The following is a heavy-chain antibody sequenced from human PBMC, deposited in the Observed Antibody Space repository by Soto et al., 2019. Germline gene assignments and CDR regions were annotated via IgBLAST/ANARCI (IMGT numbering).Heavy chain of an antibody. CDR1: GYTFTGYY. Sequence: ASVKVSCKASGYTFTGYYMHWVRQAPGQGLEWMGWINPNSGDTGYAQKFQGRVTMTRNTSISTAYMELSSLRSEDTAVYYCARSETLRYFDWLSSTSYYMDVWGKGTTVTVSS. CDR2: INPNSGDT. D-gene: IGHD3-9*01. V-gene: IGHV1-2*02. CDR3: ARSETLRYFDWLSSTSYYMDV. J-gene: IGHJ6*03.